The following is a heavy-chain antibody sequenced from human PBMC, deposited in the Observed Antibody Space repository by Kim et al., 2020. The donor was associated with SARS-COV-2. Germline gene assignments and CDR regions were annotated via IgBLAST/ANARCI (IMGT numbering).Heavy chain of an antibody. D-gene: IGHD2-15*01. Sequence: GGSLRLSCAASGFTFSDYYMSWIRQAPGKGLEWVSYISSSSSYTNYADSVKGRFTISRDNAKNSLYLQMNSLRAEDTAVYYCARVGELGYCSGGSCGTLDYWGQGTLVTVSS. CDR2: ISSSSSYT. CDR1: GFTFSDYY. V-gene: IGHV3-11*05. J-gene: IGHJ4*02. CDR3: ARVGELGYCSGGSCGTLDY.